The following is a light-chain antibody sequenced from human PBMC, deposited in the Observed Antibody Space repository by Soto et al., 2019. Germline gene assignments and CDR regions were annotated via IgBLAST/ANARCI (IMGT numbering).Light chain of an antibody. J-gene: IGKJ1*01. CDR3: HQGGNWVWT. V-gene: IGKV3-11*01. Sequence: EIVLTQSPATLSLSPGERATLSCSASQSGSDYLAWYQQRPGPAPRLLIYDASKRATGIPARFSGSGAGTDFSLTISSLEPEDFAVYYCHQGGNWVWTFGQGTKVEI. CDR2: DAS. CDR1: QSGSDY.